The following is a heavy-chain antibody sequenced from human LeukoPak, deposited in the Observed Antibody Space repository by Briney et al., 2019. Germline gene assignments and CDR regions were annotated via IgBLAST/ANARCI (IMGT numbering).Heavy chain of an antibody. CDR3: ARGYSYGHKGRYYFDY. Sequence: GASVKVSCKASGGTFSSYAISWVRQAPGQGLEWMGGIIPIFGTANYAQKFQGRVTITADESTRTAYMELSSLRSEDTAVYYCARGYSYGHKGRYYFDYWGQGTLVTVSS. V-gene: IGHV1-69*01. J-gene: IGHJ4*02. CDR1: GGTFSSYA. CDR2: IIPIFGTA. D-gene: IGHD5-18*01.